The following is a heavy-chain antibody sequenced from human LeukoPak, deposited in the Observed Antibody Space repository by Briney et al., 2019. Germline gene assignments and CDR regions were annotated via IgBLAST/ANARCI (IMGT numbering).Heavy chain of an antibody. Sequence: PGGSLRLSCAASGFTFSSYAMHWVRQARGEGLEYVSAISSNGGSTYYANSVKGRFTISRDNSKNTLYLQMGSLRAEDMAVYYCARDAAGFDYWGQGTLVTVSS. V-gene: IGHV3-64*01. CDR3: ARDAAGFDY. CDR1: GFTFSSYA. J-gene: IGHJ4*02. CDR2: ISSNGGST. D-gene: IGHD2-15*01.